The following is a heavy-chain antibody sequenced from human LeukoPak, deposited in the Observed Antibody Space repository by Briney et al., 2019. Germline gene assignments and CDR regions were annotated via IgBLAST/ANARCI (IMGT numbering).Heavy chain of an antibody. V-gene: IGHV1-69*06. CDR1: GGTLSSYA. Sequence: ASVKVSGKAFGGTLSSYAISWGRQAPGQGLGWRGGFIPIFVTPNYAQKFQGRVTITADKSTSTAYMELSSLRSEDTAVYYCARGTGIAAAGTPHPETVAYYYYGMDVWGKGTTVTVSS. D-gene: IGHD6-13*01. CDR3: ARGTGIAAAGTPHPETVAYYYYGMDV. J-gene: IGHJ6*04. CDR2: FIPIFVTP.